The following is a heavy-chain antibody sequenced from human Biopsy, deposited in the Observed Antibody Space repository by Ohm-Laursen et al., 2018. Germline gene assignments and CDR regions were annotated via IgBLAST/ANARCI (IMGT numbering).Heavy chain of an antibody. V-gene: IGHV4-59*01. CDR3: ARDRGYYSDRTVPGYFDL. CDR1: GGPIDSYH. CDR2: IYFTGRT. D-gene: IGHD3-22*01. Sequence: SDTLSLTCTVSGGPIDSYHWSWIRQPPGKALEWIGYIYFTGRTSYNPSLKSRVTMSVNTSKNHFSLRLRSVTPADTAIYYCARDRGYYSDRTVPGYFDLWGRGSLVTVSS. J-gene: IGHJ2*01.